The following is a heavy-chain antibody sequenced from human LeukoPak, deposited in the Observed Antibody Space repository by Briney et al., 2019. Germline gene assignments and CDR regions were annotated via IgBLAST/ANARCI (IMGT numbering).Heavy chain of an antibody. CDR3: ARHYSNYLNWFDP. V-gene: IGHV4-39*01. Sequence: SETLCLTCTVSGGSLSSSSYYWGWIRQPPGKGLGWIGSIYYSGSTYYNPSLKSRVTISVDTSKNQFSLKLSSVTAADTAVYYCARHYSNYLNWFDPWGQGTLVTVSS. CDR1: GGSLSSSSYY. CDR2: IYYSGST. D-gene: IGHD4-11*01. J-gene: IGHJ5*02.